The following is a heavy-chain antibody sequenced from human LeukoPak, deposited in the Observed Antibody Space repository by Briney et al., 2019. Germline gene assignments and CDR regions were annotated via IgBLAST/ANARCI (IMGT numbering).Heavy chain of an antibody. D-gene: IGHD6-13*01. CDR2: IWYDGSNK. J-gene: IGHJ4*02. CDR3: ASERQQLAPGYFDY. CDR1: VLTFSSYG. Sequence: PGRSLRLSRAAAVLTFSSYGMQWVRQAPGKGLEWVAVIWYDGSNKYYADSVKGRFTISRDNSKNTLYLQMNSLRAEDTAVYYCASERQQLAPGYFDYWGQGTLVTVSS. V-gene: IGHV3-33*08.